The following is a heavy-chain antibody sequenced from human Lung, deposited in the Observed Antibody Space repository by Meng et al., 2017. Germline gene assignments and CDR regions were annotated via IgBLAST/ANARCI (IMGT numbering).Heavy chain of an antibody. J-gene: IGHJ4*02. D-gene: IGHD4-11*01. CDR1: GGSFSDYY. Sequence: QGQLQQWGAGLLKPSWTLSLTCVVSGGSFSDYYWSWIRQPPGKGLEWIGEINHSGSTNYNPSLESRATISVDTSQNNLSLKLSSVTAADSAVYYCARGPTTMAHDFDYWGQGTLVTVSS. CDR2: INHSGST. V-gene: IGHV4-34*01. CDR3: ARGPTTMAHDFDY.